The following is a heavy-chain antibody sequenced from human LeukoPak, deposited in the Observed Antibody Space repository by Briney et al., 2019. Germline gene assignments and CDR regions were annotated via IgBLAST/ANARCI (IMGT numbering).Heavy chain of an antibody. D-gene: IGHD3-22*01. CDR2: IKQDGSET. Sequence: GGSLRLSCAASGFTFNNYWMNWVRQAPGKGLEWVANIKQDGSETYYVDSVEGRFTISRDNAKDSVYLQMNSLRAEDTAVYYCARSYYDNSGSFGFWGQGTLVTVSP. CDR3: ARSYYDNSGSFGF. J-gene: IGHJ4*02. CDR1: GFTFNNYW. V-gene: IGHV3-7*01.